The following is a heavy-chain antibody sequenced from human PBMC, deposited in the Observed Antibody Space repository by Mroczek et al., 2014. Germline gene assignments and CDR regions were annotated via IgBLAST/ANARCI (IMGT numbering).Heavy chain of an antibody. D-gene: IGHD5-12*01. J-gene: IGHJ6*02. CDR3: ASRLRKGYYYYYGMDV. CDR2: INHSGST. V-gene: IGHV4-34*01. CDR1: GGSFSGYY. Sequence: QVQLQQWGAGLLKPSETLSLTCAVYGGSFSGYYWSWIRQPPGKGLEWIGEINHSGSTNYNPSLKSRVTISVDTSKNQFSLKLSSVTAADTAVYYCASRLRKGYYYYYGMDVWGQGTTVTVSS.